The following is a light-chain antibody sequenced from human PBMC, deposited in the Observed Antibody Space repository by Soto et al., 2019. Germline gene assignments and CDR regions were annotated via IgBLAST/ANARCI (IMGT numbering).Light chain of an antibody. Sequence: QSALTQPASWSGSPGQSITISCTGNSSDVGSYNLVSWYQQHPGKAPKLMIYEGSKRPSGVSNRFSGSKSGNTASLTISGLQAEDEADYYCCSYAGSSSPYVFGTGTKVTVL. CDR2: EGS. CDR1: SSDVGSYNL. J-gene: IGLJ1*01. V-gene: IGLV2-23*01. CDR3: CSYAGSSSPYV.